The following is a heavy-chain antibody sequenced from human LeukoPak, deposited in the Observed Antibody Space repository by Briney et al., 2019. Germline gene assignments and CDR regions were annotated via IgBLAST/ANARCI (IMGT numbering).Heavy chain of an antibody. CDR1: GFTFDTYA. Sequence: GGSLRLSCAASGFTFDTYAMSWVRQAPGRGLERVSLISSSGGSTYYADSVKGRFTVSRDNSKNTLYLQIHSLRAEDTAVYYCAKGKGSSSSSIDWWGQGTLVTVSS. CDR3: AKGKGSSSSSIDW. D-gene: IGHD2-15*01. J-gene: IGHJ4*02. CDR2: ISSSGGST. V-gene: IGHV3-23*01.